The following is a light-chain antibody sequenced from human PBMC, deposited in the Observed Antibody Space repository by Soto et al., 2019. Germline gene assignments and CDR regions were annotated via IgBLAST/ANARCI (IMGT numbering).Light chain of an antibody. J-gene: IGKJ1*01. CDR3: QRYGTSTT. V-gene: IGKV3-20*01. CDR2: GAS. Sequence: EIVMTQSPTILSVSPGERATLSCRASQTVRNNYLAWYQQRPGQAPRLLIYGASTRATGIPVRFSGSGSGTDFTLTISRLEPEDFAVYYCQRYGTSTTFGQGTKVDIK. CDR1: QTVRNNY.